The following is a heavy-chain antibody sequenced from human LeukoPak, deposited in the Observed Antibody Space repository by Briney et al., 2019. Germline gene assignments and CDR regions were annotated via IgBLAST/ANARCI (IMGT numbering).Heavy chain of an antibody. Sequence: SETLSLTCAVYGGSFSGYYWSWIRQPPGKGLEWIGEINHSGSTNYNPSLKSRVTISVDTSKNQFSLKLSSVTAADTAVYYCARDKDPSGWYFYYWGQGTLVTVSS. D-gene: IGHD6-19*01. CDR3: ARDKDPSGWYFYY. CDR2: INHSGST. V-gene: IGHV4-34*01. CDR1: GGSFSGYY. J-gene: IGHJ4*02.